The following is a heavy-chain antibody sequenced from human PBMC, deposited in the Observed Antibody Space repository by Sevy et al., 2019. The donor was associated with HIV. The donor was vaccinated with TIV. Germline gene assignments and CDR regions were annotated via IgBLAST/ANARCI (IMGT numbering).Heavy chain of an antibody. V-gene: IGHV3-15*01. CDR1: GFTFSNAW. CDR2: IKGKIYDGTI. J-gene: IGHJ4*02. Sequence: GGSLRLSCAASGFTFSNAWMSWVRQTPGKGLEWVGRIKGKIYDGTIDYAAPVKGRFTISRDDSKNTLYLQMNSLKTEDTAVYYCTTDSWSQKDYYDYWGQGTLVNVSS. D-gene: IGHD6-13*01. CDR3: TTDSWSQKDYYDY.